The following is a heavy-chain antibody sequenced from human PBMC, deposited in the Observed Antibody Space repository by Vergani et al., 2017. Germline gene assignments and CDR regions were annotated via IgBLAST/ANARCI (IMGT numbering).Heavy chain of an antibody. D-gene: IGHD4-17*01. CDR2: VEPSDYDT. CDR1: GYSFTSYC. Sequence: EVQLVQSGAEVKKPGESLRISCKGSGYSFTSYCISWVRQMPGKDLEWMGRVEPSDYDTNYSPAFQGHVTISAYKSSSTAYLPWSSLKASDTAMYYCASLPYYGDDGRDYYYGMDVWGQGTTVTVS. J-gene: IGHJ6*02. CDR3: ASLPYYGDDGRDYYYGMDV. V-gene: IGHV5-10-1*01.